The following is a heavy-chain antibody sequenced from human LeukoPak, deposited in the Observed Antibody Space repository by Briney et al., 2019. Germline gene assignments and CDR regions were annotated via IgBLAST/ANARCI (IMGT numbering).Heavy chain of an antibody. CDR3: AKGQYSSSWYYFDY. Sequence: GGSLRLSRAASGFTFDDYTMHWVRQAPGKGLEWVSLISWDGGSTYYADSVKGRFTISRDNSKNTLYLQMNSLRAEDTAVYYCAKGQYSSSWYYFDYWGQGTLVTVSS. CDR2: ISWDGGST. D-gene: IGHD6-13*01. V-gene: IGHV3-43*01. CDR1: GFTFDDYT. J-gene: IGHJ4*02.